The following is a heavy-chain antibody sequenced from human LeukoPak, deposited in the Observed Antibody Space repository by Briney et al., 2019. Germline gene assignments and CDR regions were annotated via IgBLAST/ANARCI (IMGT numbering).Heavy chain of an antibody. J-gene: IGHJ5*02. CDR3: ARGGSITIFGVVIHNWFDP. Sequence: SETLSLTCAVYGGSFSGYYWSRIRQPPGKGLEWIGEINHSGSTNYNPSLKSRVTISVDTSKNQFSLKLSSVTAADTAVYYCARGGSITIFGVVIHNWFDPWGQGTLVTVSS. V-gene: IGHV4-34*01. D-gene: IGHD3-3*01. CDR2: INHSGST. CDR1: GGSFSGYY.